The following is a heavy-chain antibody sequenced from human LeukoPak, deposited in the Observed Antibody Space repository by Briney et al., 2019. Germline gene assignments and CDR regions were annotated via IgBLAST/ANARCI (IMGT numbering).Heavy chain of an antibody. Sequence: GASVKVSCKASGYTFSGYYIHWVRQAPGQGLEWMGWINPNSGGTNYVQKFQGRVTMTRGTSISTAYMELNRLRYDDTAVYYCARGCSTPSCYNAFDIWGQGTMVTVSS. J-gene: IGHJ3*02. CDR1: GYTFSGYY. CDR2: INPNSGGT. D-gene: IGHD2-2*02. CDR3: ARGCSTPSCYNAFDI. V-gene: IGHV1-2*02.